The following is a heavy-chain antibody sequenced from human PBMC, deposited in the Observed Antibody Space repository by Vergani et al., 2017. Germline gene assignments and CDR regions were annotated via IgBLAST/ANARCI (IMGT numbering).Heavy chain of an antibody. J-gene: IGHJ6*02. Sequence: EVQLLESGGGLVQPGGSLRLSCAASGFTFSSYAMSWVRQAPGKGLEWVSAISGSGGSTYYADSVKGRFTISRDNSKNMLSLEMHSLRPEDTAVYYCANSYCSSLSCYAFYGMEVWGQGTTVTVSS. CDR3: ANSYCSSLSCYAFYGMEV. D-gene: IGHD2-2*01. V-gene: IGHV3-23*01. CDR1: GFTFSSYA. CDR2: ISGSGGST.